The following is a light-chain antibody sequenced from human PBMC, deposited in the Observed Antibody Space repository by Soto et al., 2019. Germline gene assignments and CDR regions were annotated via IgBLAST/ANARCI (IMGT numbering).Light chain of an antibody. J-gene: IGLJ1*01. Sequence: QAVVTQPPSVSGAPGQTITISCTGSSSNIGAGYDVHWYQQLPGRAPKLLIYGNSNRPSGVPDRFSGSKSGTSASLAITGLQAEDEADYYCQSYDSSLSGYVFGTGTKLTVL. CDR1: SSNIGAGYD. CDR3: QSYDSSLSGYV. V-gene: IGLV1-40*01. CDR2: GNS.